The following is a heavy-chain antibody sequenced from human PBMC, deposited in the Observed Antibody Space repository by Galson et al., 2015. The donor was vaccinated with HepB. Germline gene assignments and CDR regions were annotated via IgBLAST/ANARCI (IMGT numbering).Heavy chain of an antibody. CDR2: IWNDGTNK. V-gene: IGHV3-33*01. CDR1: GSTFNNYA. J-gene: IGHJ4*02. D-gene: IGHD2-15*01. Sequence: SLRLSCAVSGSTFNNYAMHWVRQAPGKGLEWVAVIWNDGTNKYYADSVKGRFTISRDNSKNTLYLQMNSLRAEDTAVYYCARGRYCSGDNCHFHLDYWGQGTLVTVSS. CDR3: ARGRYCSGDNCHFHLDY.